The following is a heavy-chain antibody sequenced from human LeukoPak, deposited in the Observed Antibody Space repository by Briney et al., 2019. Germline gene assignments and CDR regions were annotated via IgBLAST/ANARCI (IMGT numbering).Heavy chain of an antibody. CDR2: IKQDGSEK. D-gene: IGHD3-22*01. CDR3: ARDMYYDSSGSFDY. V-gene: IGHV3-7*03. Sequence: GGSLRLSCVASGFTFSSYWMSWARQAPGKGLEWVANIKQDGSEKYYVDSVKGRFTISRDNAKNSLYLQMNSLRAEDTAVYYCARDMYYDSSGSFDYWGQGTLVTVSS. CDR1: GFTFSSYW. J-gene: IGHJ4*02.